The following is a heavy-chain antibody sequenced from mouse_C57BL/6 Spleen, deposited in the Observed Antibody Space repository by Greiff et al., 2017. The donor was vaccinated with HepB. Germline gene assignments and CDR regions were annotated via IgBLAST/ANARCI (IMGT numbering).Heavy chain of an antibody. V-gene: IGHV1-15*01. D-gene: IGHD1-1*01. CDR1: GYTFTDYE. Sequence: QVQLKQSGAELVRPGASVTLSCKASGYTFTDYEMHWVKQTPVHGLEWIGAIDPETGGTAYNQKFKGKAILTADKSSSTAYLELRSLTSEDSAVYYCTRYCYGSSPDYWGQGTTLTVSS. CDR3: TRYCYGSSPDY. J-gene: IGHJ2*01. CDR2: IDPETGGT.